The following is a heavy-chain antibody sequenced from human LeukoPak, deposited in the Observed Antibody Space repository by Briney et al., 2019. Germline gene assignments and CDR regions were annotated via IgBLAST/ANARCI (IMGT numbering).Heavy chain of an antibody. V-gene: IGHV3-30-3*01. CDR1: GFTFSSYA. D-gene: IGHD4-17*01. J-gene: IGHJ6*02. CDR2: ISYGGSNK. Sequence: GGSLRLSCAASGFTFSSYAMHWVRQAPGKGLEWVAVISYGGSNKYYADSVKGRFTISRDNSKNTLYLQMNSLRAEDTAVYYCARGGRTTWHGMDVWGQGTTVTVSS. CDR3: ARGGRTTWHGMDV.